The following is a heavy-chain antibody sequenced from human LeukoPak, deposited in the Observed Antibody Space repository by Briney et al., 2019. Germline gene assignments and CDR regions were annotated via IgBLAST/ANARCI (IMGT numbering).Heavy chain of an antibody. Sequence: PSETLSLTCTVSGDSISGYYWNWIRQPPGKGLEWIGYIYYSGSTNYNPSLKSRLTISVDTSKNQFSLKLSSVTAADTAVYYCARGPRISLVRGALELDYWGQGTLVTVSS. CDR3: ARGPRISLVRGALELDY. J-gene: IGHJ4*02. D-gene: IGHD3-10*01. CDR1: GDSISGYY. V-gene: IGHV4-59*01. CDR2: IYYSGST.